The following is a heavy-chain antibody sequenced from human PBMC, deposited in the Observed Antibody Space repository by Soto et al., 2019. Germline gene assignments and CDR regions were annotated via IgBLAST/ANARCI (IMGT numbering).Heavy chain of an antibody. Sequence: PGGSLRLSCAASGFTFSSYWMSWVRQTPGKGLEWVANIKQDGSEGYYVDSVKGRFTISRDNAKNSLYLQMSSLRAEDTAVYYCVSDNSGRYDYWGQGTLVTVSS. D-gene: IGHD6-19*01. CDR1: GFTFSSYW. CDR3: VSDNSGRYDY. J-gene: IGHJ4*02. CDR2: IKQDGSEG. V-gene: IGHV3-7*01.